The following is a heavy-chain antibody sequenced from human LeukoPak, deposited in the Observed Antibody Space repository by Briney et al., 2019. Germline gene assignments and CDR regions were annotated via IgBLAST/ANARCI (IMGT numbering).Heavy chain of an antibody. V-gene: IGHV3-74*01. D-gene: IGHD5-12*01. CDR3: ANPQSRGYDYLDY. CDR2: INSDGSST. Sequence: PGGSLRLSCAASGFTFSNYWMHWVRQAPGKGLVWVSRINSDGSSTTYADSVKGRFTISRDNAKNTLYLQMNSLRGDDTAVYYCANPQSRGYDYLDYWGQGTLVTVSS. J-gene: IGHJ4*02. CDR1: GFTFSNYW.